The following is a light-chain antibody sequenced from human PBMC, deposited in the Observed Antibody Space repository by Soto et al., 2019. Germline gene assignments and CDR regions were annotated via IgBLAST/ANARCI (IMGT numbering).Light chain of an antibody. CDR2: TND. CDR3: AAWDDSLKAFYA. Sequence: QSVLAQPPSASGTPGQRVIVSCSGSSSNIGKNTVNWYQQLPGTAPKLLIYTNDQRPSGVPDRFSGSKSGTSASLAISGLQSEDEAEYYCAAWDDSLKAFYAFGTGTKVTVL. CDR1: SSNIGKNT. J-gene: IGLJ1*01. V-gene: IGLV1-44*01.